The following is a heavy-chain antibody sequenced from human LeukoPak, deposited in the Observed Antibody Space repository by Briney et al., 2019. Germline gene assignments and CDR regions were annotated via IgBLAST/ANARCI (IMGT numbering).Heavy chain of an antibody. J-gene: IGHJ6*03. Sequence: SVKVSCKASGGTFSSYAISWVRQAPGQGLEWMGGIIPIFGTANYAQKFQGRVTITADKSTSTAYMELSSLRSEDTAVYYCATLASTAMVDYYYYYMDVWGKGTTVTVSS. CDR1: GGTFSSYA. CDR3: ATLASTAMVDYYYYYMDV. CDR2: IIPIFGTA. V-gene: IGHV1-69*06. D-gene: IGHD5-18*01.